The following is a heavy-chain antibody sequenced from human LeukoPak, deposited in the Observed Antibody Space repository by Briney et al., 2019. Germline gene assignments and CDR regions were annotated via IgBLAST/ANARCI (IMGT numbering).Heavy chain of an antibody. Sequence: TTGGSLRLSCAASGFTFSNAWMSWVRQAPGEGREWVSYISSSGSTIYDADSVKGRFTISRDNAKNSLYLQMNSLRAEDTAVYYCAELGITMIGGVWGKGTTVTVSS. V-gene: IGHV3-11*04. J-gene: IGHJ6*04. CDR1: GFTFSNAW. CDR3: AELGITMIGGV. D-gene: IGHD3-10*02. CDR2: ISSSGSTI.